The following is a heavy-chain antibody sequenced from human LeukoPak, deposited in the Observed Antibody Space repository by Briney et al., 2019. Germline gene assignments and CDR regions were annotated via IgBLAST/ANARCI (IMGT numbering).Heavy chain of an antibody. J-gene: IGHJ3*02. D-gene: IGHD3-3*01. CDR2: IYPGDSDT. Sequence: PGESLKISCKGSGYSFTSYWIGWVRQMPGKGLEWMGIIYPGDSDTRYSPSFQGQVTISADKSISTAYLQWSSLKASDTAMYYCARAIWSGYYTDDAFDIWGQGTMVTVSS. CDR3: ARAIWSGYYTDDAFDI. V-gene: IGHV5-51*01. CDR1: GYSFTSYW.